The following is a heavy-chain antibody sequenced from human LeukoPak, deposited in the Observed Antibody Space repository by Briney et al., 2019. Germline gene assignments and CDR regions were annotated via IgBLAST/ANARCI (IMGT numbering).Heavy chain of an antibody. CDR2: IIPILGIA. CDR1: GGTFSSYA. J-gene: IGHJ4*02. CDR3: ARGGDGYKPFDY. D-gene: IGHD5-24*01. Sequence: SVKVSCKASGGTFSSYAISWVRQAPGQGLEWTGRIIPILGIANYAQKFQGRVTITADKSTSTAYMELSSLRSEDTAVYYCARGGDGYKPFDYWGQGTLVTVSS. V-gene: IGHV1-69*04.